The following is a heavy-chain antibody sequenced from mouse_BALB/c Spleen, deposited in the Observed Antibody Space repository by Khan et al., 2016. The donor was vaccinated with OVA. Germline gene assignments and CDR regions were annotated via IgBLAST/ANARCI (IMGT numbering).Heavy chain of an antibody. D-gene: IGHD1-1*02. Sequence: QVQLKQSGPGLVAPSQSLSITCTISGFSLTSYGVHWVRQPPGQGLEWLVVIWSDGSTTYNSALKSRLSISKDTSKRQVFFTLNSLKTDDTAMYYGARQASGGHWYFAVGGAGTTVTVSS. V-gene: IGHV2-6-1*01. CDR1: GFSLTSYG. CDR3: ARQASGGHWYFAV. J-gene: IGHJ1*01. CDR2: IWSDGST.